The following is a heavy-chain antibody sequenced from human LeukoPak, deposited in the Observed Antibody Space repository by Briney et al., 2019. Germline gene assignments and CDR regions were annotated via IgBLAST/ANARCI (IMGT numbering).Heavy chain of an antibody. CDR2: IGSKTDGGTT. CDR1: GFTFSNAW. Sequence: SGGSLRLSCAASGFTFSNAWMSWVRQAPGKGLEWLGRIGSKTDGGTTDYAASVKGRFTISRDDSKNTLYLQMNSLKTEDTAVYYCATYRFYYDSSGFDYWGQGTLVTVSS. J-gene: IGHJ4*02. V-gene: IGHV3-15*04. D-gene: IGHD3-22*01. CDR3: ATYRFYYDSSGFDY.